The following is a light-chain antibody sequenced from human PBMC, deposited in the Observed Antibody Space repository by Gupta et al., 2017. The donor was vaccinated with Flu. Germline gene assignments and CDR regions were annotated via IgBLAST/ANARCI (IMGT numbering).Light chain of an antibody. CDR3: HQNNSSWT. CDR1: QSISRW. Sequence: DIQFTQSPPTLSEAVGDRVTITCRASQSISRWLAWYQQKRGKAPKLLYYKASSLESGVPSRCSGSAARKETPITISRLQDDVVANYYHHQNNSSWTFGQGTKVEIK. CDR2: KAS. J-gene: IGKJ1*01. V-gene: IGKV1-5*03.